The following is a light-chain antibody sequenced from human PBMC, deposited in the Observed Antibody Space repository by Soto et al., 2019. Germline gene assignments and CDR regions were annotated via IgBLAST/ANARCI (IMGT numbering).Light chain of an antibody. J-gene: IGLJ3*02. Sequence: QSVLTQPPSVSGAPGQRVSISCTGSSSNIGAGYDVHWYEHLPGTAPKLLIYGNSNRPSGVPDRFSGSKSGTSASLAITGLQAEDEADYYCQSYDSSLRGWVFGGGTQLTVL. CDR3: QSYDSSLRGWV. CDR2: GNS. V-gene: IGLV1-40*01. CDR1: SSNIGAGYD.